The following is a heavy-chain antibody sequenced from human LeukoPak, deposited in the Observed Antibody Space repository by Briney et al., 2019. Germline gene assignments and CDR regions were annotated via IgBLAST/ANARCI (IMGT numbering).Heavy chain of an antibody. CDR2: ITSSSSYT. CDR3: ARDPYNGAYSEGYYYYYMDV. J-gene: IGHJ6*03. D-gene: IGHD1-1*01. CDR1: GFTVNSNY. V-gene: IGHV3-21*01. Sequence: GGSLRLSCAASGFTVNSNYMNWVRQAPGKGLEWISSITSSSSYTFYADSVKGRFTISRDNAKNSLYLQMNSLRVEDTAIYYCARDPYNGAYSEGYYYYYMDVWGKGTTVTVSS.